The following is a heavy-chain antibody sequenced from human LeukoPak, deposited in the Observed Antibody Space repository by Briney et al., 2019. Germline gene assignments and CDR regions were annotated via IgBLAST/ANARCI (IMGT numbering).Heavy chain of an antibody. CDR3: ARVPKYSSSPGDY. CDR1: GGSISSGGYY. J-gene: IGHJ4*02. V-gene: IGHV4-30-2*01. Sequence: SQTLSLTCTVSGGSISSGGYYWSWIRQPPGKGLEWIGYIYHSGSTYYNPSLKSRVTISVDRSKNQFSLKLSSVTAADTAVYYCARVPKYSSSPGDYWGQGTLVTVSS. D-gene: IGHD6-6*01. CDR2: IYHSGST.